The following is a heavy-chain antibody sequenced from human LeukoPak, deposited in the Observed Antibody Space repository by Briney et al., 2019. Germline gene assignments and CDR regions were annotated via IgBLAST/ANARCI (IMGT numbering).Heavy chain of an antibody. CDR1: GFTFSSCS. D-gene: IGHD3-10*01. J-gene: IGHJ6*04. Sequence: GGSLRLSCAASGFTFSSCSMNWVRQAPGKGLEWVSSISSSSSYIYYADSVKGRFTISRDNAKNSLYLQMNSLRAEDTAVYYCARSRHYYGSGSYYYYGMDVWGKGTTVTVSS. CDR2: ISSSSSYI. CDR3: ARSRHYYGSGSYYYYGMDV. V-gene: IGHV3-21*01.